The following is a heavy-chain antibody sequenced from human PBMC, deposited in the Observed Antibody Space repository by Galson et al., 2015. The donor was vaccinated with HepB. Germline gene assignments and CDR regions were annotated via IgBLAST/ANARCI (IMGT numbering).Heavy chain of an antibody. CDR1: GFTISSXX. J-gene: IGHJ4*02. CDR2: IKQDGSEK. CDR3: ARDAYATGSLDY. Sequence: SLRLSCAASGFTISSXXXNWVRQAPGKGLEWVGNIKQDGSEKYYADSVKGRFTISRDNAKNSLALQMKSLRVEDTAVYLCARDAYATGSLDYWGQGTLVTVSS. D-gene: IGHD2-2*01. V-gene: IGHV3-7*01.